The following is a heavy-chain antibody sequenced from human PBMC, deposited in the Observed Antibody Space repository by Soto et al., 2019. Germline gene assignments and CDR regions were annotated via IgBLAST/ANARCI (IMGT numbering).Heavy chain of an antibody. Sequence: GSLRLSCAASGFTFRTHAMSWVRQAPGKGLEWVSAISGSGGTTNYADSVKGRFTIFRDNSKNTLYLQMNSLRAEDTAVYYCAKDLRSREGWLLYYYYYGLDVWGQGTTVTVSS. CDR1: GFTFRTHA. V-gene: IGHV3-23*01. CDR2: ISGSGGTT. CDR3: AKDLRSREGWLLYYYYYGLDV. D-gene: IGHD3-22*01. J-gene: IGHJ6*02.